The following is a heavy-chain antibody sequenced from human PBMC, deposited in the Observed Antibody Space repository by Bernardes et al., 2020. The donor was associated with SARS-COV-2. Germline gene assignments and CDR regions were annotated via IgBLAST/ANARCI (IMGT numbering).Heavy chain of an antibody. CDR1: GFTFSSYS. D-gene: IGHD6-19*01. V-gene: IGHV3-21*01. CDR3: AVAVADYYFDY. CDR2: ISSSSSYI. J-gene: IGHJ4*02. Sequence: GGSLRLSCAASGFTFSSYSMNWVRQAPGKGLEWVSSISSSSSYIYYADSVKGRFTISRDNAKNSLYLQMNSLRAEDTAVYYCAVAVADYYFDYWGQGTLVTVSS.